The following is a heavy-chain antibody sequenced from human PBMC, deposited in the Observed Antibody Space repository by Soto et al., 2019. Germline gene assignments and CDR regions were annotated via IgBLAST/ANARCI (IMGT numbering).Heavy chain of an antibody. CDR1: GGSFSGYY. J-gene: IGHJ4*02. V-gene: IGHV4-34*01. Sequence: QVQLQQWGAGLLKPSETLSLTCAVYGGSFSGYYWSWIRQPPGKGLEWIGEINHSGRTNYNPSLKSRVTISVDTSKNQFSLKLSSVTAADTAVYYCARGIYDSSDQRYFDYWGQGTLVTVSS. D-gene: IGHD3-22*01. CDR3: ARGIYDSSDQRYFDY. CDR2: INHSGRT.